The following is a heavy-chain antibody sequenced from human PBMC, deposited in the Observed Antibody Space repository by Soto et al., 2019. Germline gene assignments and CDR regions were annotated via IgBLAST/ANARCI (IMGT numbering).Heavy chain of an antibody. CDR2: IXXNXXX. CDR1: SGSISIYY. V-gene: IGHV4-59*01. Sequence: SETLSLTCTVSSGSISIYYWSWIRQPPRKGLXWIXXIXXNXXXXXNXXLKTRVTISVDTSKNQFSLKMNSVTAAETAVYYCARVGPGAYYYYGMDVWGQGTTVTVSS. D-gene: IGHD3-10*01. CDR3: ARVGPGAYYYYGMDV. J-gene: IGHJ6*02.